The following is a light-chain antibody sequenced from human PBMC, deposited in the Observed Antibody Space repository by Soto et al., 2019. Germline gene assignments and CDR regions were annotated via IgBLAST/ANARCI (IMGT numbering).Light chain of an antibody. CDR1: HSLVFSDGNTY. CDR3: MQGTHWPPFT. J-gene: IGKJ3*01. V-gene: IGKV2-30*01. Sequence: DVVMTQSPLSLPVTLGQPASISCRSSHSLVFSDGNTYLSWFQQRPGQSPRRLIYKVSKRDSGVPDRFSGSGSGTDFTLKISRVEAEDGGVYYCMQGTHWPPFTFGPGTKVEIK. CDR2: KVS.